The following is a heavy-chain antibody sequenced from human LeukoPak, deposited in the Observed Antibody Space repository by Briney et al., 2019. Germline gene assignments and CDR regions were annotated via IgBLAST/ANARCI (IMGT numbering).Heavy chain of an antibody. CDR1: GGTFSSYA. CDR2: IIPILGIA. CDR3: ARDESYYYGSGSGGH. D-gene: IGHD3-10*01. Sequence: SVKVSCKASGGTFSSYAISWVRQAPGQGLEWMGRIIPILGIANYAQKFQGRVTITTDESTSTAYMELSSLRSEDTAVYYCARDESYYYGSGSGGHWGQGTLVTVSS. J-gene: IGHJ4*02. V-gene: IGHV1-69*04.